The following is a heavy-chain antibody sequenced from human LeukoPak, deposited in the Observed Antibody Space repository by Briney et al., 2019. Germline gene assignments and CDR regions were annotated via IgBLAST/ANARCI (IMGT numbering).Heavy chain of an antibody. CDR3: ARHCSGGTCPLSFDAFDI. CDR2: IYNSEST. J-gene: IGHJ3*02. Sequence: PSDTLSLTCTVSGGSLSSYYRSWLRQPPGKGLEGIGYIYNSESTNYNPSLKSGVTISVDTSKNQFSLMLTSVTASDTAIYYCARHCSGGTCPLSFDAFDIGGQGTMVTVSS. V-gene: IGHV4-59*08. CDR1: GGSLSSYY. D-gene: IGHD2-15*01.